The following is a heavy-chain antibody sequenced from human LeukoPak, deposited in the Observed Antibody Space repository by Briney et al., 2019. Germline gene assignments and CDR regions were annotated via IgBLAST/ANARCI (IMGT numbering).Heavy chain of an antibody. CDR2: IYTSGST. J-gene: IGHJ4*02. CDR1: GGSISSYY. CDR3: ARGPTYQWLRDY. D-gene: IGHD6-19*01. Sequence: RPSETLSLTCTVSGGSISSYYWSWIRQPAGKGLEWIGRIYTSGSTNYNPSLKSRVTISVDTSKNQFSLKLSSVTAADTAVYYCARGPTYQWLRDYWGQGTLVTVSS. V-gene: IGHV4-4*07.